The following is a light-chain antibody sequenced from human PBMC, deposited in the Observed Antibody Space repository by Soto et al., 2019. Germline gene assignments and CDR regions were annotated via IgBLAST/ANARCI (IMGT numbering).Light chain of an antibody. V-gene: IGKV3-11*01. CDR2: DAS. CDR1: QSVSSY. Sequence: EIVLTQSPATLSLSPGERATLSCRASQSVSSYLAWYQQKPGQAPRLLIYDASNRATGIPARFSGGGSGTDFTLTISSLEPEDFAVYFCQQRSNWPPYTFGQGTKLGIK. J-gene: IGKJ2*01. CDR3: QQRSNWPPYT.